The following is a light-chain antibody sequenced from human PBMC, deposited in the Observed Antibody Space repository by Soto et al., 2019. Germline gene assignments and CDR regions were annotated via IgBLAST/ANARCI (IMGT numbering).Light chain of an antibody. CDR1: QSVLSSSRNKNY. Sequence: DIGLPLCPASLAASLGERANINCKSSQSVLSSSRNKNYLAWYQQKPGQPPKLLIYGASSRTTGIPDMFSGSGSGTYFTLTISRQAPEYLAVYYYQHNSSSLRTFGQGTKVDIK. CDR2: GAS. V-gene: IGKV4-1*01. CDR3: QHNSSSLRT. J-gene: IGKJ1*01.